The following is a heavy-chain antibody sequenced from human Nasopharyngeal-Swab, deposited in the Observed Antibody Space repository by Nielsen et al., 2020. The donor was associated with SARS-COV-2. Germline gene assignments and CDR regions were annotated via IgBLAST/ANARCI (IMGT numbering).Heavy chain of an antibody. J-gene: IGHJ6*02. Sequence: PGKGLEWVAVISYDGSNKYYADSVKGRFTISRDNSKNTLYLQMNSLRAEDAAVYYCARGPGDGMDVWGQGTTVTVSS. D-gene: IGHD3-10*01. CDR2: ISYDGSNK. CDR3: ARGPGDGMDV. V-gene: IGHV3-30-3*01.